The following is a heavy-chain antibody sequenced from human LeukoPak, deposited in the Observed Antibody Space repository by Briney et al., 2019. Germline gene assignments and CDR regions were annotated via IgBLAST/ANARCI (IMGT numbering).Heavy chain of an antibody. D-gene: IGHD3-22*01. CDR1: GFTFSSYS. CDR3: ASRGYYDSSGYYYEDDY. CDR2: ISSSSSYI. V-gene: IGHV3-21*01. J-gene: IGHJ4*02. Sequence: GGSLGLSCAASGFTFSSYSMNWVRQAPGKGLEWVSSISSSSSYIYYADSVKGRFTISRDNAKNSLYLQMNSLRAEDTAVYYCASRGYYDSSGYYYEDDYWGQGTLVTVSS.